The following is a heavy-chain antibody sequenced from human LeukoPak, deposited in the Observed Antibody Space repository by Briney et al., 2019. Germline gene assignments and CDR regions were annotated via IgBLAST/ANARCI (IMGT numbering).Heavy chain of an antibody. V-gene: IGHV4-34*01. Sequence: SETLSLTCAVYGGSFSGYYWSWIRQPPGKGLEWIGEINHSGSTNYNPSLKSRVTISVDTSKKQFSLKLSSVTAADTAVYYCVTYYFDSSGPRKNYWGQGTLVTVSS. D-gene: IGHD3-22*01. CDR2: INHSGST. CDR1: GGSFSGYY. J-gene: IGHJ4*02. CDR3: VTYYFDSSGPRKNY.